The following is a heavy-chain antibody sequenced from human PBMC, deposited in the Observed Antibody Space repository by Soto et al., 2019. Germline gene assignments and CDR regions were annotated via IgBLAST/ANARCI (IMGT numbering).Heavy chain of an antibody. J-gene: IGHJ5*02. V-gene: IGHV3-15*01. CDR2: IKSKTDGGTT. D-gene: IGHD3-10*01. CDR3: TTVWFGELLEGPDP. CDR1: GFTFSDYY. Sequence: GGSLRLSCAASGFTFSDYYMSWVRQAPGKGLEWVGRIKSKTDGGTTDYAAPVKGRFTISRDDSKNTLYLQMNSLKTEDTAVYYCTTVWFGELLEGPDPWGQGTLVTVSS.